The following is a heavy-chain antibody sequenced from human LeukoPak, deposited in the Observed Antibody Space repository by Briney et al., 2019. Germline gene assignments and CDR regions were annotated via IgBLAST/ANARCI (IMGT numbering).Heavy chain of an antibody. J-gene: IGHJ3*01. CDR1: GYSFTNYW. Sequence: GESLKTSCKGSGYSFTNYWIGWVRQMPGKGLEWMGIIYPGDSNTRYSPSFRGQVTISADKSISTASLQWSSLKASDTAFYYCARGTAVAGLDPFDVWGQGTMVTVSS. V-gene: IGHV5-51*01. CDR3: ARGTAVAGLDPFDV. CDR2: IYPGDSNT. D-gene: IGHD6-19*01.